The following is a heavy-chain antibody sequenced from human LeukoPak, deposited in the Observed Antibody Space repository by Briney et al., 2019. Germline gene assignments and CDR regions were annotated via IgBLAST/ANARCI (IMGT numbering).Heavy chain of an antibody. CDR1: GYTFTSYG. Sequence: AAVKVSCKAPGYTFTSYGISWVRQAPGQGFEWMGWISAYNGNTNYAKKLQGRVTITTDTPTSTAYMELRSLRSDDTAVYYCARYSEFGELFWDYWGQGTLVTVSS. V-gene: IGHV1-18*01. D-gene: IGHD3-10*01. J-gene: IGHJ4*02. CDR3: ARYSEFGELFWDY. CDR2: ISAYNGNT.